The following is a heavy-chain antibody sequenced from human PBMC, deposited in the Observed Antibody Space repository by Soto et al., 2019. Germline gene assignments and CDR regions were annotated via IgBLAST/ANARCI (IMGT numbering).Heavy chain of an antibody. J-gene: IGHJ6*02. Sequence: SETLSLTCTVSGGSVSSGSYYWSWIRQPPGKGLEWIGYIYYSGSTNYNPSLKSRVTISVDTAKNQFSLKLSSVTAADAAVYYCARDSVAVGYGMDVWGQGTTVTVSS. CDR3: ARDSVAVGYGMDV. D-gene: IGHD6-19*01. V-gene: IGHV4-61*01. CDR2: IYYSGST. CDR1: GGSVSSGSYY.